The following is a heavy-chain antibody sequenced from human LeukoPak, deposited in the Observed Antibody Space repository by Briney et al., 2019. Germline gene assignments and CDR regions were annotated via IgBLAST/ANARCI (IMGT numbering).Heavy chain of an antibody. D-gene: IGHD3-9*01. V-gene: IGHV3-48*03. CDR2: ISNNGITT. CDR3: ARDSGDYDVVTGYIYYDYGVDV. CDR1: GFTFSYYD. J-gene: IGHJ6*02. Sequence: AGGSLRLSCAASGFTFSYYDINWVRQAPGKGLEWISYISNNGITTYYGDSVKGRFTISRDNAKSSVYLQMNSLRVEDTAVYYCARDSGDYDVVTGYIYYDYGVDVWGQGTTVTVSS.